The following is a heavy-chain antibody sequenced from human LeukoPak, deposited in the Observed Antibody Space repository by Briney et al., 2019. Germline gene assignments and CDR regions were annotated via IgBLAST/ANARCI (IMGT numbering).Heavy chain of an antibody. Sequence: GSLRLSCAASGLTFSNYAMSWFRQAPGKGLEWVSGITSGFTPHYADSVKGRFTISRDNSKNTFHLQMNSLRAEDTAVYYCAKDYSDSRVGDVFLEYWGQGTLVTVSS. CDR2: ITSGFTP. CDR3: AKDYSDSRVGDVFLEY. CDR1: GLTFSNYA. D-gene: IGHD1-26*01. J-gene: IGHJ4*02. V-gene: IGHV3-23*01.